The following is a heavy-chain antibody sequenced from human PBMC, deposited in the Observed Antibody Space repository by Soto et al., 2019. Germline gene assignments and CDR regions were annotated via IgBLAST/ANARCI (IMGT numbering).Heavy chain of an antibody. D-gene: IGHD5-12*01. Sequence: GGSLRLSCAASGFTVGTSYLTWVRQSPGKGLEWVSVIHSSGSAYYADSVKGRFTFSRDNSKNTLYLQMNSLRAEDTAVYYCARGFNWLDYWGQGTLVTVSS. CDR3: ARGFNWLDY. CDR2: IHSSGSA. V-gene: IGHV3-53*01. CDR1: GFTVGTSY. J-gene: IGHJ4*02.